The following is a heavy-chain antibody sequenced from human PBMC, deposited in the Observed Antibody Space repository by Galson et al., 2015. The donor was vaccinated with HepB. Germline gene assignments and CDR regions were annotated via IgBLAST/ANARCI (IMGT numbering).Heavy chain of an antibody. J-gene: IGHJ5*02. CDR2: IIPIFGTA. Sequence: SVKVSCKASGGTFSSYAISWVRQAPGQGLEWMGGIIPIFGTANYAQKFQGRVTITADESTSTAYMELSSLRSEDTAVYYCARDIGSIGWDTAMEKFDPWGQGTLVTVSS. D-gene: IGHD5-18*01. CDR3: ARDIGSIGWDTAMEKFDP. V-gene: IGHV1-69*13. CDR1: GGTFSSYA.